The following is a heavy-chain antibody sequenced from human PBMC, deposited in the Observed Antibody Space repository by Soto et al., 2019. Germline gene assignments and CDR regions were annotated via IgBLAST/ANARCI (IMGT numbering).Heavy chain of an antibody. CDR3: ARPVGVSTLPDGLAV. Sequence: PSETLSLTCTVSGGSIAGSKYYWAWNRQPPGKGLEWIGSIYYTGSTYYNPSLKSRVTIAVATSKSQFSLKLSSVTAADTAVYYFARPVGVSTLPDGLAVWGQGTMVTVSS. D-gene: IGHD3-3*01. J-gene: IGHJ3*01. V-gene: IGHV4-39*01. CDR1: GGSIAGSKYY. CDR2: IYYTGST.